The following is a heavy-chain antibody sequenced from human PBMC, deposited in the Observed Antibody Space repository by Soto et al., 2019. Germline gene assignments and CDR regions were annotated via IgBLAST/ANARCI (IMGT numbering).Heavy chain of an antibody. CDR3: TRDGSPFALDV. Sequence: SETLSLTCAVYGGSFSGYYWSWIRKPPGKVLEWIGEINHSGSTNYNPSLKSRFTTSRDNAKNFFFLQMNSLTGADTAGYYCTRDGSPFALDVWGLGTSVTVSS. J-gene: IGHJ6*02. CDR1: GGSFSGYY. V-gene: IGHV4-34*01. CDR2: INHSGST.